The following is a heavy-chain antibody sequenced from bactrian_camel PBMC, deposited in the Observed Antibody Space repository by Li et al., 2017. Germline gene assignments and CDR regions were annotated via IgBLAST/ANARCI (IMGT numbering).Heavy chain of an antibody. CDR1: EYPYSGST. CDR3: GADPYTCRYSDRINYNH. D-gene: IGHD4*01. CDR2: IDSDGNT. V-gene: IGHV3S53*01. J-gene: IGHJ4*01. Sequence: HVQLVESGGGSVQAGGFLRLSCAVSEYPYSGSTRCVGWFRQASGKEREAVADIDSDGNTNYADSVKGRFTISRDNAENILYLQMNSLKPEDTAMYYCGADPYTCRYSDRINYNHRGQGTQVTVS.